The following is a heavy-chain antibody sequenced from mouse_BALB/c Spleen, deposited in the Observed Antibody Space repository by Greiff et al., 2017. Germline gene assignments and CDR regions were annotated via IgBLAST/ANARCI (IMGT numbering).Heavy chain of an antibody. CDR2: INPSNGRT. CDR1: GYTFTSYW. J-gene: IGHJ3*01. D-gene: IGHD2-2*01. CDR3: ARSLLFYGYDVAY. V-gene: IGHV1S81*02. Sequence: QVQLQQPGAELVKPGASVKLSCKASGYTFTSYWMHWVKQRPGQGLEWIGEINPSNGRTNYNEKFKSKATLTVDKSSSTAYMQLSSLTSEDSAVYYCARSLLFYGYDVAYWGQGTLVTVSA.